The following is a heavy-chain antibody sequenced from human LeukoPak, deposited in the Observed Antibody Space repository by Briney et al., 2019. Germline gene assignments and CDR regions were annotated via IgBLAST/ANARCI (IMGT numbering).Heavy chain of an antibody. V-gene: IGHV1-2*02. Sequence: ASVKVSCKASGYTFTGYYMHWVRQAPGQGLEWMGWINPDSGGTNSAQNFQGRVTMTRDTSTSTAYMELSRLRSDDTAVYYCARDRRTGIAFGFDPWGQGTLVTVSS. CDR1: GYTFTGYY. D-gene: IGHD2-21*01. J-gene: IGHJ5*02. CDR2: INPDSGGT. CDR3: ARDRRTGIAFGFDP.